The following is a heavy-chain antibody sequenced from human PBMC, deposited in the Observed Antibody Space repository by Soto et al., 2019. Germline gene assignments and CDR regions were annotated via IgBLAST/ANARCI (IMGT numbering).Heavy chain of an antibody. CDR1: GYTFTDYY. V-gene: IGHV1-2*02. Sequence: ASVKVSCKASGYTFTDYYMHRVRQSPGQGLEWMGWINPNSGGTKFPQKFQGRVITTRDTSISTAYMELSRLTSDDTAVYYCARAGLTTLELATTYWGQGTLVTVSS. CDR3: ARAGLTTLELATTY. J-gene: IGHJ4*02. CDR2: INPNSGGT. D-gene: IGHD5-12*01.